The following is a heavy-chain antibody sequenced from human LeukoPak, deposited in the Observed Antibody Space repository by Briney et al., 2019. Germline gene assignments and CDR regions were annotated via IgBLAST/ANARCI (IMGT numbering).Heavy chain of an antibody. D-gene: IGHD5-12*01. CDR3: ARERWLRSLNFDY. CDR1: GGTFSSYA. Sequence: ASVKVSCKASGGTFSSYAISWVRQAPGQGLEWMGGIIPIFGTANYAQKFQGRVTITADESTSTAYMELSSLRSEDTAVYYCARERWLRSLNFDYWGQGTLVTVSS. CDR2: IIPIFGTA. V-gene: IGHV1-69*13. J-gene: IGHJ4*02.